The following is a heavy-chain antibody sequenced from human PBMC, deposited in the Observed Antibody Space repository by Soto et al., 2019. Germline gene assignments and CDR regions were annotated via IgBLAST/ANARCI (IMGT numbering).Heavy chain of an antibody. V-gene: IGHV3-23*01. CDR1: GFTFSSYA. CDR2: ISGSGAST. D-gene: IGHD3-22*01. CDR3: AKDRCYYDSSGYYSYGMDV. Sequence: PGGSLRLSCAASGFTFSSYAMNWVRQAPGKGLEWVSAISGSGASTYYADSVKGRFTISIDNSKNTLYLQMNSLRAEDTAVYYCAKDRCYYDSSGYYSYGMDVWGQGTTVTVSS. J-gene: IGHJ6*02.